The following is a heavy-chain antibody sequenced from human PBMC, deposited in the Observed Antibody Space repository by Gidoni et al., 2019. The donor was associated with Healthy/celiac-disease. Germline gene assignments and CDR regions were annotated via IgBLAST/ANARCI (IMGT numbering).Heavy chain of an antibody. Sequence: QVQLVESGGGLVKPGGSLRLSCAASGFPFSDYYMSWIRQAPGKGLEWVSYISSSSSYTNYADSVKGRFTISRDNAKNSLYLQMNSLRAEDTAVYYCARVVSLIYARVTNGQLDYWGQGTLVTVSS. CDR2: ISSSSSYT. J-gene: IGHJ4*02. CDR1: GFPFSDYY. V-gene: IGHV3-11*06. CDR3: ARVVSLIYARVTNGQLDY. D-gene: IGHD3-3*01.